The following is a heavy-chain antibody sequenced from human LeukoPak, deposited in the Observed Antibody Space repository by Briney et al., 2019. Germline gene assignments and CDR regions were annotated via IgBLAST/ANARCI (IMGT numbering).Heavy chain of an antibody. J-gene: IGHJ4*02. CDR1: GGSFSGYY. CDR2: INHSGST. CDR3: AGTAAGLYYFDY. Sequence: SETLSLTCAVYGGSFSGYYWSWIRQPPGKGLEWIGEINHSGSTNYNPSLKSRVTISVDTSKNQFSLKLSSVTAADTAVYYCAGTAAGLYYFDYWGQGTLVTVSS. V-gene: IGHV4-34*01. D-gene: IGHD6-13*01.